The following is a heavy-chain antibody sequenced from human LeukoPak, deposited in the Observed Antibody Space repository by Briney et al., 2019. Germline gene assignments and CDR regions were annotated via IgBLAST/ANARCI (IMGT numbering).Heavy chain of an antibody. CDR2: IHISGNT. V-gene: IGHV4-4*07. CDR1: GGSIRNYY. Sequence: SDTLSLTCTVSGGSIRNYYWTWIRQFAGKGLEWIGRIHISGNTDFNPSLKSRVTMSVDMSKNQFSLNLSSVTAADTAVYYCARGGSGWHYFDYWGQGSLVTVSS. J-gene: IGHJ4*02. CDR3: ARGGSGWHYFDY. D-gene: IGHD6-19*01.